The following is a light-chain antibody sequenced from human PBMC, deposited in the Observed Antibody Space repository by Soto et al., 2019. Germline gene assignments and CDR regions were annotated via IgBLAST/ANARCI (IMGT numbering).Light chain of an antibody. CDR1: QSISTY. CDR3: QQSYRFPVT. J-gene: IGKJ2*01. V-gene: IGKV1-39*01. CDR2: ATS. Sequence: DIQMTQSPSSLSASVGDRVTITCRASQSISTYLNWYQQKPGKAPKLLIYATSSLQSGVPSRFSGSGFGTDFTLTISSLQREDFATYYCQQSYRFPVTFGQGTKLEIK.